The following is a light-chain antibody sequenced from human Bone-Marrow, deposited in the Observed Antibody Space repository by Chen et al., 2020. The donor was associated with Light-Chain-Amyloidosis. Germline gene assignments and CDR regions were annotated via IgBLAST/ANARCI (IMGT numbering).Light chain of an antibody. V-gene: IGLV2-14*01. CDR3: SSYTITNTLV. J-gene: IGLJ1*01. Sequence: QSALTQPASVSGSTGQAITIPCTGTSNDVGGDNHVSWYQQHPDKAPKLMIYEVTHRPSWVPDRLSGSKSDNTASLTISGLQTEDEADYFCSSYTITNTLVFGSGTRVTVL. CDR1: SNDVGGDNH. CDR2: EVT.